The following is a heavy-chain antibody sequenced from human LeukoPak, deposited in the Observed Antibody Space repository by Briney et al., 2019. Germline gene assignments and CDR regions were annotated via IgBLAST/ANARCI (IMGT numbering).Heavy chain of an antibody. J-gene: IGHJ6*03. V-gene: IGHV3-9*01. CDR2: ISWNSGSI. CDR1: GFTFDDYA. CDR3: AKDIGLGYYYYYMDV. Sequence: GRSLRLSCAASGFTFDDYAMHWVRQAPGKGLEWVSGISWNSGSIGYADSVKGRFTTSRDNAKNSLYLQMNSLRAEDTALYYCAKDIGLGYYYYYMDVWGKGTTVTVSS. D-gene: IGHD3-16*01.